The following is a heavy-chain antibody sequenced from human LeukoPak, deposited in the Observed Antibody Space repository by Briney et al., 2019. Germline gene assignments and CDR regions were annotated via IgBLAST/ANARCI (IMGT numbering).Heavy chain of an antibody. D-gene: IGHD6-13*01. V-gene: IGHV4-34*01. CDR2: INHSGST. CDR3: ARGQRGSSWSNWFDP. Sequence: PSETLSLTCAVYGGSFSGYYWSWIRQPPGKGLEWIGEINHSGSTNYNPSLKSRVTISVDTSKNQFSLKLSSVTAADTAVYYCARGQRGSSWSNWFDPWGQGTLATVSS. J-gene: IGHJ5*02. CDR1: GGSFSGYY.